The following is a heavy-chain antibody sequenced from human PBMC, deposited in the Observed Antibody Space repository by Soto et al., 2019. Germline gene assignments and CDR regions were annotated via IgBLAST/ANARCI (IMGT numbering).Heavy chain of an antibody. J-gene: IGHJ6*02. D-gene: IGHD2-2*01. Sequence: SETLSLTCIVSGDSVSSGGYYWSWIRQHPGKGLEWIGYIYSNGFTYYNTSLESRVTISLDTSKNQFSLKLTSVTAADTAVYYCARLHGYCISSSCHGHYAMDVWGQGTTVT. CDR1: GDSVSSGGYY. CDR3: ARLHGYCISSSCHGHYAMDV. CDR2: IYSNGFT. V-gene: IGHV4-31*03.